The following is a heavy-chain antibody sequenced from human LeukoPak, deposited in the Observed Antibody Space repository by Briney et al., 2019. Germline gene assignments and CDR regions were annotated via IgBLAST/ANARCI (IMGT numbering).Heavy chain of an antibody. D-gene: IGHD3-10*01. CDR3: ARPVLWFGEPHAFDI. J-gene: IGHJ3*02. Sequence: ASVKVSCKASGGTFSSCAISWVRQAPGQGLEWMGGIIPIFGTANYAQKFQGRVTITTDESTSTAYMELSSLRSEDTAVYYCARPVLWFGEPHAFDIWGQGTMVTVSS. CDR1: GGTFSSCA. CDR2: IIPIFGTA. V-gene: IGHV1-69*05.